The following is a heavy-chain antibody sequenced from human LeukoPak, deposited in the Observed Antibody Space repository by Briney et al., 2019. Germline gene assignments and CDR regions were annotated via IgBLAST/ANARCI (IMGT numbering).Heavy chain of an antibody. V-gene: IGHV1-8*01. Sequence: GASVKVSCKASGYTFSSYDINWVRQATGQGLEWIGWMNPNSGHTGYAQKFQGRVTMTRNTSISTAYMELSSLRSEDTAVYYCARVRGSYYYYGMDVWGQGTTVTVSS. CDR2: MNPNSGHT. D-gene: IGHD2-15*01. J-gene: IGHJ6*02. CDR3: ARVRGSYYYYGMDV. CDR1: GYTFSSYD.